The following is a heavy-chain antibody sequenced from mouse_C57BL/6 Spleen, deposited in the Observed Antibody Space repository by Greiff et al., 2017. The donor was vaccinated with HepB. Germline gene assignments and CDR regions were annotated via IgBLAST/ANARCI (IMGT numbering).Heavy chain of an antibody. J-gene: IGHJ4*01. CDR1: GYTFTTYW. CDR2: INPSNGGT. CDR3: ARGAMYYPYAMDY. D-gene: IGHD1-1*01. V-gene: IGHV1-53*01. Sequence: VQLQQSGTELVKPGASVKLSCKASGYTFTTYWMHWVKQRPGQGLEWIGNINPSNGGTNYNEKFKSKATLTVDKSSSTAYMQLSSLTSEDSAVYYCARGAMYYPYAMDYWGQGTSVTVSS.